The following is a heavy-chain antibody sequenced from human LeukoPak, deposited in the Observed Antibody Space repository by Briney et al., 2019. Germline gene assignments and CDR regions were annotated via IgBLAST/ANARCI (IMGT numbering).Heavy chain of an antibody. D-gene: IGHD3-10*02. J-gene: IGHJ6*04. CDR3: AELGITMIGGV. Sequence: PGGSLRLSCADSGSAFNTFAMNWVRKAPGKGWEWVSYISSSGSTIYYADSVKGRFTISRDNAKNSLYLQMNSLRAEDTAVYYCAELGITMIGGVWGKGTTVTISS. CDR1: GSAFNTFA. V-gene: IGHV3-48*03. CDR2: ISSSGSTI.